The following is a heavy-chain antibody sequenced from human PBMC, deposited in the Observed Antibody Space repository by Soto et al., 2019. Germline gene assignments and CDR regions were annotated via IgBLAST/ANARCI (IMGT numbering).Heavy chain of an antibody. CDR3: ARENFIAAAGIGFDP. CDR1: GGTFSSYA. J-gene: IGHJ5*02. CDR2: IIPNFGTA. D-gene: IGHD6-13*01. Sequence: QVQLVQSGAEVKKPGSSVKVSCKASGGTFSSYAISWVRQAPGQGLEWMGGIIPNFGTANYAQKFQVRVTIPADESTSTAYMELSSLRSEDTAVYYCARENFIAAAGIGFDPWGQGTLVTVSS. V-gene: IGHV1-69*01.